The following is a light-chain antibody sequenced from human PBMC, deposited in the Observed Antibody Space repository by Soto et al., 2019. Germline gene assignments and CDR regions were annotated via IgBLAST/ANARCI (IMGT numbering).Light chain of an antibody. CDR2: EVS. CDR1: QSLLHITGETF. Sequence: DVVMTQTPLSLSVAPGQPASISCKSSQSLLHITGETFLFWYLQKPGQSPQLLIYEVSTRVSGMPDRFSGSGSGTDFTLEISRVETDDVGIYYCMQSTQLPPTFGQGPRLEIK. V-gene: IGKV2D-29*02. J-gene: IGKJ5*01. CDR3: MQSTQLPPT.